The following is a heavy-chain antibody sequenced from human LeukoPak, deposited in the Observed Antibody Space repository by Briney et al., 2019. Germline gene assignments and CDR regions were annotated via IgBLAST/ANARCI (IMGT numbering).Heavy chain of an antibody. CDR3: ARVAGSIDY. D-gene: IGHD6-19*01. Sequence: ASVKASCKASGYTFTTYDINWVRQATGQGLEWMGWMNPNSGYTGYAQKFQGRATITRDTSISTAYMELSSLRSEDTAVYYCARVAGSIDYWGQGTLVTVSS. CDR2: MNPNSGYT. V-gene: IGHV1-8*03. CDR1: GYTFTTYD. J-gene: IGHJ4*02.